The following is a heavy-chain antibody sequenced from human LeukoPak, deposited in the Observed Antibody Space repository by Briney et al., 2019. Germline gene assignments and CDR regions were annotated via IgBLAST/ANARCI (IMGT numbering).Heavy chain of an antibody. CDR1: GYTFTTYA. CDR3: ARGWIQLWLSFYYYMDV. V-gene: IGHV7-4-1*02. Sequence: GASVKVSCKASGYTFTTYAMNWVRQAPGQGLEWMGWINTNTGNPTYAQGFTGRFVFSLDTSVSTAYLQISSLKAEDTAVYYCARGWIQLWLSFYYYMDVWGKGTTVTVSS. CDR2: INTNTGNP. J-gene: IGHJ6*03. D-gene: IGHD5-18*01.